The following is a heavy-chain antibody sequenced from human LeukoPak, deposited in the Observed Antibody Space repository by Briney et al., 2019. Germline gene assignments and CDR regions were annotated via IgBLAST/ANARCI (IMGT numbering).Heavy chain of an antibody. V-gene: IGHV1-24*01. CDR3: AGYCSGGSCYSGRTSNYYYYGMDV. Sequence: ASVKVSCKVSGYTLTELSMHWVRQAPGKGLEWMGGFDPEDGETIYAQKFQGRVTMTEDTSTDTAYMELSSLRSEDTAVCYCAGYCSGGSCYSGRTSNYYYYGMDVWGQGTTVTVSS. CDR2: FDPEDGET. J-gene: IGHJ6*02. D-gene: IGHD2-15*01. CDR1: GYTLTELS.